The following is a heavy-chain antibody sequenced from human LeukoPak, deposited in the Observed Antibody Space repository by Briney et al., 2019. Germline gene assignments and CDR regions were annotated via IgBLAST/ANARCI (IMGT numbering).Heavy chain of an antibody. CDR2: MSDSGST. D-gene: IGHD6-13*01. CDR3: ARGQSIAAGAN. V-gene: IGHV4-34*01. Sequence: PSETLSLTCAVYGGSFSGYYWSWIRQPPGQGLEWIGSMSDSGSTYYNPSLNSRVTISKDTSKNQFFLKVNSMTAADTAVYYCARGQSIAAGANWGQGILVTVSS. CDR1: GGSFSGYY. J-gene: IGHJ4*02.